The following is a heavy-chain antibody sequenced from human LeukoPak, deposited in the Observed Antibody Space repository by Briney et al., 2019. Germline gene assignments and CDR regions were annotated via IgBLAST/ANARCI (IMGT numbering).Heavy chain of an antibody. Sequence: ASVKVSCKASGYTFTNYGIIWVRQAPGQGLEWMGWISAYNDNTNYAQKLQGRVTMTTDTSTSTAYMELRSLRSDDTSVYYCARDLQWEFLFDYWGQGTLVTVSS. V-gene: IGHV1-18*01. CDR1: GYTFTNYG. CDR2: ISAYNDNT. D-gene: IGHD1-26*01. CDR3: ARDLQWEFLFDY. J-gene: IGHJ4*02.